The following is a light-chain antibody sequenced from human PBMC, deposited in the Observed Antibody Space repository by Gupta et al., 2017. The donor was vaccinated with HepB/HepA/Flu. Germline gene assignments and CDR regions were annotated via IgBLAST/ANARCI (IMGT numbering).Light chain of an antibody. J-gene: IGKJ1*01. Sequence: EIVMTQSPATLSVSPGERATLSCRASQSVSSNLAWYQQKPGQAPRLLIYGASTRATGIPARFSCSGSGTEFTLTITSRQSEDFAFYYCQQQHNGSPPGTFGQGTKVEIK. CDR3: QQQHNGSPPGT. V-gene: IGKV3-15*01. CDR1: QSVSSN. CDR2: GAS.